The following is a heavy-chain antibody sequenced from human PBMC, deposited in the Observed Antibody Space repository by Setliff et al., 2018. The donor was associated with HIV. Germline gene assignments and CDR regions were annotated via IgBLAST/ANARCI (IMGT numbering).Heavy chain of an antibody. CDR2: IYYSGST. CDR3: ARGVAAAGMLMDV. CDR1: GGSISSGGYY. Sequence: SETLSLTCTVSGGSISSGGYYWSWIRQHPGKGLEWIGYIYYSGSTDYNPSLKSRVTISVDPSKNQFSLKLTSVSAADTAVYYCARGVAAAGMLMDVWGKGTTVTVSS. J-gene: IGHJ6*03. D-gene: IGHD6-13*01. V-gene: IGHV4-31*03.